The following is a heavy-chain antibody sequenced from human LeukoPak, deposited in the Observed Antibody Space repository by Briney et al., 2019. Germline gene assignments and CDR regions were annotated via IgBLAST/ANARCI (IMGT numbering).Heavy chain of an antibody. J-gene: IGHJ4*02. Sequence: GGSLRLSCAASGFTFSSYSMNWVRQAPGKGLEWASSISSSSSYIYYADSVKGRFTISRDNAKNSLYLQMNSLRAEDTAVYYCASGMLDDILTGVPHDYWGQGTLVTVSS. D-gene: IGHD3-9*01. CDR3: ASGMLDDILTGVPHDY. CDR2: ISSSSSYI. CDR1: GFTFSSYS. V-gene: IGHV3-21*01.